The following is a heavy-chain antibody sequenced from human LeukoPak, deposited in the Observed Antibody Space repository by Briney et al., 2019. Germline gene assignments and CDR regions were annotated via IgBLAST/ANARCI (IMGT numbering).Heavy chain of an antibody. J-gene: IGHJ4*02. CDR2: INWNGGST. CDR1: GFTFDDYG. Sequence: GGSLRLSCAASGFTFDDYGMSWVRQAPGKGLEWVSGINWNGGSTGYADSVKGRFTISRDNAKNSLYLQMNSLRAEDTALYHCARAPWIYCSGGSCPLDYWGQGTLVTVSS. D-gene: IGHD2-15*01. V-gene: IGHV3-20*01. CDR3: ARAPWIYCSGGSCPLDY.